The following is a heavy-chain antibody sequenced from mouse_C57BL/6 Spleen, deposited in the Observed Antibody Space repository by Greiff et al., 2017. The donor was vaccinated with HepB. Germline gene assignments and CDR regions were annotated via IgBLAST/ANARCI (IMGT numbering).Heavy chain of an antibody. J-gene: IGHJ4*01. D-gene: IGHD4-1*01. Sequence: QVQLQQSGPELVKPGASVKISCKASGYAFSSSWMNWVKQRPGKGLEWIGRIYPGDGDTNYNGKFKGKATLTADKSPSTTYMQLSSLTSEDSAVYFCARPGSYYYAMDYWGQGTSVTVSS. CDR3: ARPGSYYYAMDY. CDR2: IYPGDGDT. CDR1: GYAFSSSW. V-gene: IGHV1-82*01.